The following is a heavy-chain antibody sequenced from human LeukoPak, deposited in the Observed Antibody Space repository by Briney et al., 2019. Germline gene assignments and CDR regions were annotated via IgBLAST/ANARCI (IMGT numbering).Heavy chain of an antibody. J-gene: IGHJ4*02. V-gene: IGHV5-51*01. CDR1: GYTLTNHW. Sequence: GEPLKISCKGSGYTLTNHWIGWVRQMPGKGLEWMGIIYPGDSDTRYSPSFQGQVTISVDKSISTAYLQWSSLKASDTAMYYCVLRGYCSSTSCAAPLDYWGQGTLVTVSS. CDR3: VLRGYCSSTSCAAPLDY. CDR2: IYPGDSDT. D-gene: IGHD2-2*01.